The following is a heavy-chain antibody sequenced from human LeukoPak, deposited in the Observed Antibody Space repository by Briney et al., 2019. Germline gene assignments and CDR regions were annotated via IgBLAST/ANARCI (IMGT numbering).Heavy chain of an antibody. CDR2: IKEDGSAK. CDR1: GFSFGSCW. D-gene: IGHD3-9*01. CDR3: ATAGLFACFDY. J-gene: IGHJ4*02. V-gene: IGHV3-7*01. Sequence: GGSLRLSCAASGFSFGSCWMRWVRQSPGKGLEWVANIKEDGSAKYYVDSVKGRFTISRDNAKNSLYLQLDSLRVEDTAVYYCATAGLFACFDYWGQGTLVTVSA.